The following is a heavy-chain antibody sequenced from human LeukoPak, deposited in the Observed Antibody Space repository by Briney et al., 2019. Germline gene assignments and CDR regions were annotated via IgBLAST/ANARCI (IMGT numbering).Heavy chain of an antibody. CDR3: AREVRLSY. V-gene: IGHV3-48*02. D-gene: IGHD3-16*02. Sequence: ETLSLTCTVSGGSISSSSYSWGWIRQAPGKGLEWVSYISSSSSTIYYADSVKGRFTISRDNAKNSLYLQMNSLRDEDTAVYYCAREVRLSYWGQGTLVTVSS. J-gene: IGHJ4*02. CDR2: ISSSSSTI. CDR1: GGSISSSS.